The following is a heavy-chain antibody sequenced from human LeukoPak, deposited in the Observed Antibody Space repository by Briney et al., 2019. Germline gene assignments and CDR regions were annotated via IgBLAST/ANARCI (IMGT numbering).Heavy chain of an antibody. Sequence: PSETLSLTCAVYGGSFSGYYWSWIRQPPGKGLEWIGEINHSGSTNYNPSLKSRVTISVDTSKNQFSLKLSSVTAADTAVYYCASRKPHYYDSSGYFDYWGQGTLVTVSS. CDR1: GGSFSGYY. D-gene: IGHD3-22*01. V-gene: IGHV4-34*01. CDR2: INHSGST. J-gene: IGHJ4*02. CDR3: ASRKPHYYDSSGYFDY.